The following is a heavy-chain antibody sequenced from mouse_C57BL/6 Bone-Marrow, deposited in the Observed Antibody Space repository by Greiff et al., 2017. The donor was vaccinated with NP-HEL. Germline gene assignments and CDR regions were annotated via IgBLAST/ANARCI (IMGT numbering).Heavy chain of an antibody. Sequence: QVQLQQSGAELVMPGASVKLSCKASGYTFTSYWMHWVKQRPGQGLEWIGEIDPSDSYTNYNQKFKGKSTLNVDKSSSTAYMQLSSLTSEDSAVYYCAREMITTVVDYYAMDYWGQGTSVTVSS. CDR1: GYTFTSYW. CDR2: IDPSDSYT. V-gene: IGHV1-69*01. CDR3: AREMITTVVDYYAMDY. J-gene: IGHJ4*01. D-gene: IGHD1-1*01.